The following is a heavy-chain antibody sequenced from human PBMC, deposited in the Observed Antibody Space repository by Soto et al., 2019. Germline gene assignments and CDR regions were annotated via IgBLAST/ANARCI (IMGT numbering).Heavy chain of an antibody. CDR1: GFTFSSYS. J-gene: IGHJ6*02. Sequence: GGSLILSCAASGFTFSSYSMNWVRQAPGKGLEWVSSSSSSSSYIYYADSVKGRFTISRDNAKNSLYLQMNSLRAEDTAVYYCARDSSCSSTSCYSYYYYGMDVWGQGTTVTVSS. CDR3: ARDSSCSSTSCYSYYYYGMDV. CDR2: SSSSSSYI. V-gene: IGHV3-21*01. D-gene: IGHD2-2*01.